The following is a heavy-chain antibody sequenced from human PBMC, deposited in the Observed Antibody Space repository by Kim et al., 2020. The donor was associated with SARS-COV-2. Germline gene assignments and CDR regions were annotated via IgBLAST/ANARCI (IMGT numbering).Heavy chain of an antibody. CDR1: GFDFSSSN. CDR3: ARDPPVY. J-gene: IGHJ4*02. CDR2: LSSMNSYI. Sequence: GASLRLSCAGSGFDFSSSNMNWFRQAPGKGLEWVSSLSSMNSYIYYSDSVKGRFTISRDNAKNSLFLQMNSLRVEDTAMYYCARDPPVYWGQGTLVTVYS. V-gene: IGHV3-21*01.